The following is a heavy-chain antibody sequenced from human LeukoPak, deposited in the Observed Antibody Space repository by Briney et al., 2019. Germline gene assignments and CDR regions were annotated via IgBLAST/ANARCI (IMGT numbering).Heavy chain of an antibody. V-gene: IGHV1-2*02. Sequence: ASVKVSCKASGYTFTGYYMHWVRQAPGQGLEWMGWINPNSGGTNYAQKFQGRVTMTRDTSISTAYMELSRLRSDDTAVFYCARSEVPGYSGSYYEGRAYWGQGTLVTVSS. CDR1: GYTFTGYY. J-gene: IGHJ4*02. CDR2: INPNSGGT. D-gene: IGHD1-26*01. CDR3: ARSEVPGYSGSYYEGRAY.